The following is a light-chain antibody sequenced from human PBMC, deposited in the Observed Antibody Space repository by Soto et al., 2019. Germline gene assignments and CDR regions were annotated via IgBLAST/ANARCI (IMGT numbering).Light chain of an antibody. J-gene: IGKJ5*01. CDR3: MQGTHVPFI. V-gene: IGKV2D-30*01. CDR1: QSLVYSDGRTY. Sequence: DVVVTQSPLSLSVTLGQPASISCRCSQSLVYSDGRTYLTWFHQRPGQSPRRLIYKVSNFDSGVPERFSGSGSGTDFTRKIMRVEAEDVRLYYCMQGTHVPFIFGQGTRLELK. CDR2: KVS.